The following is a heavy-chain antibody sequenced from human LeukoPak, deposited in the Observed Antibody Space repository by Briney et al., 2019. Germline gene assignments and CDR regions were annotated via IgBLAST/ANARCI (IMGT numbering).Heavy chain of an antibody. Sequence: GGSLRLSCAASGFTFRSHWMSWVRQAPGEGLEWVANIKQEGSEKYYVDSVKGRFTVSRDNAKNSLYLQINSLRAEDTAVYYCAREGGNGWSLDYWGQGTLVTVSS. V-gene: IGHV3-7*03. CDR2: IKQEGSEK. J-gene: IGHJ4*02. D-gene: IGHD6-19*01. CDR1: GFTFRSHW. CDR3: AREGGNGWSLDY.